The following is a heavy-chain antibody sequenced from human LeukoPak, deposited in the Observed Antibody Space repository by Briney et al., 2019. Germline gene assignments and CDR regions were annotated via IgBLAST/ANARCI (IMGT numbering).Heavy chain of an antibody. V-gene: IGHV3-23*01. CDR1: GFTFSSYA. J-gene: IGHJ4*02. CDR3: AKNIGGVLVIPLGY. D-gene: IGHD3-16*02. Sequence: GGSLRLSCAASGFTFSSYAMSWVRQAPGKGLEWVSAISGSGGSTYYADSVKGRFIISRDNSKNTLYLQMNSLRAEDTAVYYCAKNIGGVLVIPLGYWGQGTLVTVSS. CDR2: ISGSGGST.